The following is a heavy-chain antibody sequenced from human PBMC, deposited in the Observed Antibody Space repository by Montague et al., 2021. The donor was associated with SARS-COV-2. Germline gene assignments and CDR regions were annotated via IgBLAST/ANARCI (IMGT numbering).Heavy chain of an antibody. CDR1: GGSISSYY. CDR3: ARDSRTDFDWLFPDSGSYYYYMDV. J-gene: IGHJ6*03. D-gene: IGHD3-9*01. CDR2: IYYSGST. Sequence: SETLSLTCTVSGGSISSYYWSWIRQPPGKGLEWIGYIYYSGSTNYNPSLKSRVTISVDTSKNQFSLKLSSVNAADTDVYYCARDSRTDFDWLFPDSGSYYYYMDVGGKGATVTVSS. V-gene: IGHV4-59*01.